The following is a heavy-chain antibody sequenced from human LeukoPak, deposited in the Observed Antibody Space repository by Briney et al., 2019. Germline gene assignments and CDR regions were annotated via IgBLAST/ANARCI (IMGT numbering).Heavy chain of an antibody. CDR2: VSSDSHFI. V-gene: IGHV3-21*04. CDR1: GFTFSTYS. D-gene: IGHD7-27*01. J-gene: IGHJ4*02. CDR3: AKDPINWGSIYFDC. Sequence: GGSLRLSCAGTGFTFSTYSMNWVRQTPDKGLEWVSSVSSDSHFIFYADSVEGRFTISRDDSKNTLYLQMNSLTAEDTAVYWCAKDPINWGSIYFDCWGQGTLVTASS.